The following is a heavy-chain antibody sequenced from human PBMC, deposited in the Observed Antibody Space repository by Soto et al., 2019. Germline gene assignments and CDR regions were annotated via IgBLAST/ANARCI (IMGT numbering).Heavy chain of an antibody. V-gene: IGHV4-30-4*01. CDR2: IYYSGST. CDR1: GGSISSGDYY. Sequence: SETLSLTCTVSGGSISSGDYYWSWIRQPPGKGLEWIGYIYYSGSTYYNPSLKSRVTISVDTSKNQFSLKLSSVTAADTAVYYCARGPRRFLEWLSRGYGMDVWGQGTTVTVSS. J-gene: IGHJ6*02. D-gene: IGHD3-3*01. CDR3: ARGPRRFLEWLSRGYGMDV.